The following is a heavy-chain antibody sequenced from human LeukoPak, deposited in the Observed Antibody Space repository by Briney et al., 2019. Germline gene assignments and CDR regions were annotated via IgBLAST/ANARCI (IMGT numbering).Heavy chain of an antibody. CDR2: IYTSGST. CDR3: AREPDAVRFYYCFDY. V-gene: IGHV4-61*02. Sequence: PSQTLSLTCTVSGGSISSGSYYWSWIRQPAGKGLEWIGRIYTSGSTNYNPSLKSRVTISVDTSKNQFSLKLSSVTAADTAVYYCAREPDAVRFYYCFDYWGQGTLVTVSS. J-gene: IGHJ4*02. D-gene: IGHD2-15*01. CDR1: GGSISSGSYY.